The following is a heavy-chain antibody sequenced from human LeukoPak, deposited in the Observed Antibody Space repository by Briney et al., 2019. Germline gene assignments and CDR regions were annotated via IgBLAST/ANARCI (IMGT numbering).Heavy chain of an antibody. V-gene: IGHV1-2*02. CDR1: GYTFTGYY. CDR2: INPNSGGT. D-gene: IGHD2-2*01. CDR3: ARVVGEYQLLVYAFDI. Sequence: ASVKVSCKASGYTFTGYYMHWVRQAPGQGLEWMGWINPNSGGTNYEQKFQGRVTMTRNTSISTAYMELSRLRSDDTAVYYCARVVGEYQLLVYAFDIWGQGTMVTVSS. J-gene: IGHJ3*02.